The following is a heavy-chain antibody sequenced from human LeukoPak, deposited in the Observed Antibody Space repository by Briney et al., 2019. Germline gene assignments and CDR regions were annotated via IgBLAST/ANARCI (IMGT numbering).Heavy chain of an antibody. Sequence: GGSLRLSCAASGFTLSSYAMHWVRQAPGKGLEWVAVISYDGSNKYYADSVKGRFTISRDNSKNTLYLQMNSLRAEDTAVYYCARSLHSSGYYDYWGQGTLVTVSS. D-gene: IGHD3-22*01. CDR3: ARSLHSSGYYDY. V-gene: IGHV3-30-3*01. CDR2: ISYDGSNK. CDR1: GFTLSSYA. J-gene: IGHJ4*02.